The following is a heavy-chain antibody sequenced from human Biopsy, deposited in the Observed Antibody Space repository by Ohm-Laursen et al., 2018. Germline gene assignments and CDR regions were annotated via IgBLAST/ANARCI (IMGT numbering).Heavy chain of an antibody. D-gene: IGHD3-9*01. J-gene: IGHJ1*01. CDR3: ATKLTGYFHH. CDR2: NIPILGTG. CDR1: EGTFSNYG. Sequence: VKISCKASEGTFSNYGVNWVRQAPGQGLEWLGGNIPILGTGNYAQKFQDRVTVAANTSKSTATMELRSLRSDDTAVYYCATKLTGYFHHWGQGTLVIVSS. V-gene: IGHV1-69*13.